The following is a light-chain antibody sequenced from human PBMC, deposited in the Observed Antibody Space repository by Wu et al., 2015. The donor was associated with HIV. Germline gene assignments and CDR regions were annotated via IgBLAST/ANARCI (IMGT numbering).Light chain of an antibody. Sequence: EIVLTQSPDTLSLSPGERATLSCRASQSISNNFLAWYQQKPGQAPRLLIYGASSRATDIPDRFSGTASGTDFSLTISKLEPEDFAVYYCQQYGASPRYTFGQGTKLETK. V-gene: IGKV3-20*01. CDR1: QSISNNF. CDR2: GAS. J-gene: IGKJ2*01. CDR3: QQYGASPRYT.